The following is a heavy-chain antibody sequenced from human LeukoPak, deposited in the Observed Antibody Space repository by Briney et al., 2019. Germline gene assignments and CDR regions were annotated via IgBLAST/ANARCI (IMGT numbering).Heavy chain of an antibody. V-gene: IGHV1-18*04. CDR3: ARAVRCGGDCYYFDY. CDR2: ISAYNGNT. CDR1: GYTFTSYG. D-gene: IGHD2-21*02. Sequence: ASVKVSCKASGYTFTSYGISWVRQAPGQGLEWMGWISAYNGNTNYAQKLQGRVTMTTDTSTSTAYMELRSLRPDDTAVYYCARAVRCGGDCYYFDYWGQGTLVTVSS. J-gene: IGHJ4*02.